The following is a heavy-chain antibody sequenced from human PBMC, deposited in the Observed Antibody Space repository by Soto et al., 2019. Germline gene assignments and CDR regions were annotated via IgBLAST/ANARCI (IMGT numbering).Heavy chain of an antibody. D-gene: IGHD6-13*01. V-gene: IGHV3-21*01. CDR3: AREPAADGYYGMDV. Sequence: EVQLVESGGGLVKPGGSLRLSCVASEFSFSTYNMNWVRQAPGEGLQWVSFISRTSSHIHYADSVQGRFTISRDNAKNSLYLEMNSLRAEGRAVYYCAREPAADGYYGMDVWGQGTTVTVSS. CDR2: ISRTSSHI. J-gene: IGHJ6*02. CDR1: EFSFSTYN.